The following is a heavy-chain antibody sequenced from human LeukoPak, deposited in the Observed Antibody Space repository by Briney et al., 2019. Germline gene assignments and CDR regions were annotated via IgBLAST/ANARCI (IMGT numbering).Heavy chain of an antibody. D-gene: IGHD3-10*01. CDR2: IYTSGST. CDR1: GGSISSYY. Sequence: SETLSLTCTVSGGSISSYYWSWIRQPAGKGLEWIGRIYTSGSTNYNPSLKSRVTMSVDTSKNQFSLKLSSVTAADTAVYYCARGVTMVRGVMENWFDPWGQGTLVTVSS. V-gene: IGHV4-4*07. J-gene: IGHJ5*02. CDR3: ARGVTMVRGVMENWFDP.